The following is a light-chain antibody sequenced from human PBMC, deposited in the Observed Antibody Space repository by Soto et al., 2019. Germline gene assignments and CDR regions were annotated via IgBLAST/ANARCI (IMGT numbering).Light chain of an antibody. J-gene: IGLJ3*02. V-gene: IGLV2-8*01. Sequence: QSVLTQPPSASGSPGQSVTISCTGTSSDVGGYNYVSWYQQYPGKAPELMIYDVSKRPSGVPDRFSGSKSGNTASLTVSGLQAEDEADYYCASYAGSNNLVFGGGTKLTVL. CDR2: DVS. CDR1: SSDVGGYNY. CDR3: ASYAGSNNLV.